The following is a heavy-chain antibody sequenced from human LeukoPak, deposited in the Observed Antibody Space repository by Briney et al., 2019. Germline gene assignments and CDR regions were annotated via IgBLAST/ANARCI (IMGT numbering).Heavy chain of an antibody. Sequence: ASVKVSCKISGQTFTDYYIHWVQQAPGRGLEWMGLIDPEDNEKTYAERFEDRLTITADTSLDTAYMELSSLRSEDTAMYYCATVGGGFCGNSTCPRHAFHIWGQGTMITVSS. D-gene: IGHD4-23*01. CDR2: IDPEDNEK. CDR3: ATVGGGFCGNSTCPRHAFHI. V-gene: IGHV1-69-2*01. CDR1: GQTFTDYY. J-gene: IGHJ3*02.